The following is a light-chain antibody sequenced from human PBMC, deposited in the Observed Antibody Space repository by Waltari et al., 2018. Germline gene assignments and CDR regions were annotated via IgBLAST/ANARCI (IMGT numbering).Light chain of an antibody. CDR3: QQYYSSPWT. V-gene: IGKV4-1*01. CDR2: WAS. Sequence: DIVMTQSPDSLAVSLGEKATINCKSSQSVLYSSTNKNYLAWYQQKPGQPPKLLIYWASTRESGVPDRFSGSGSGTDFTLTISSLQAEDVAFYYCQQYYSSPWTFGQGTKVEVK. J-gene: IGKJ1*01. CDR1: QSVLYSSTNKNY.